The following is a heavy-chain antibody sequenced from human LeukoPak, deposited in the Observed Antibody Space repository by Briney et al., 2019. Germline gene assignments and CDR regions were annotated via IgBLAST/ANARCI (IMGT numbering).Heavy chain of an antibody. CDR3: ARDIAYSSGWYALGYYYYGMDV. J-gene: IGHJ6*02. CDR2: ISAYNGNT. D-gene: IGHD6-19*01. CDR1: GYTFTSYG. Sequence: ASVKVSCKASGYTFTSYGISWVRQAPGQGLEWMGWISAYNGNTNYAQKLQGRVTMTTDTPTSTAYMELRSLRSDDTAVYYCARDIAYSSGWYALGYYYYGMDVWGQGTTVTVPS. V-gene: IGHV1-18*01.